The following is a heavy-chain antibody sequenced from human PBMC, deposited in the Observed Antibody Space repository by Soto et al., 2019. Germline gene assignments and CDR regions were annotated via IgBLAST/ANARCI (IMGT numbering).Heavy chain of an antibody. Sequence: QVQLVESGGAMVQPGRSLRLSCAASGFPFSTYALHWVRQAPGKGPEWVALISYHGSNKYYADSVEGRFTIPRDNSNNTLYLQMNSLRAEDTAVYYCARSYVKYLAYYYGMDVWGQGTTVTVSS. CDR1: GFPFSTYA. D-gene: IGHD3-16*01. V-gene: IGHV3-30-3*01. CDR3: ARSYVKYLAYYYGMDV. CDR2: ISYHGSNK. J-gene: IGHJ6*02.